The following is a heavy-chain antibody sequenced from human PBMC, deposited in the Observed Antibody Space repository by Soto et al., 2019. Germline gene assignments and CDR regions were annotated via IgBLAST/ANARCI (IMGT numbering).Heavy chain of an antibody. D-gene: IGHD1-26*01. CDR1: GGAVSDYV. V-gene: IGHV1-69*01. Sequence: QVHLVQSGAEVKKPGTSVRVSCKASGGAVSDYVIAWVRQAPGQGPEWMGGIIPSFGTANYAQTFLGRVTMTADESTNTAYLELNSLTYEDTAVYYCARASLVPGYSAVKGWFDPWGQGTLVTVSS. CDR2: IIPSFGTA. CDR3: ARASLVPGYSAVKGWFDP. J-gene: IGHJ5*02.